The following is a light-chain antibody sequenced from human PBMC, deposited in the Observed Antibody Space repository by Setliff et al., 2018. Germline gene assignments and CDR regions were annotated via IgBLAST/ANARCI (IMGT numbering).Light chain of an antibody. Sequence: QSVLTQPPSVSGAPGQTVTISCTGSSSNIGAGFSVHWYQQLPGTAPKLVMYTNNNRPSGVPDRFSGSKSGSKSGTSASLAIAGLQAEDEADYYCQSYDISLTGDVFGTGTKVTVL. CDR1: SSNIGAGFS. CDR3: QSYDISLTGDV. CDR2: TNN. J-gene: IGLJ1*01. V-gene: IGLV1-40*01.